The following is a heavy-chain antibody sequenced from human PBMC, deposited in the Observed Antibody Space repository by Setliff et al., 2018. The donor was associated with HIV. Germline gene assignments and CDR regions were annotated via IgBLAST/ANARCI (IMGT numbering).Heavy chain of an antibody. V-gene: IGHV3-53*01. CDR1: GFSVSTNY. J-gene: IGHJ4*02. Sequence: GGSLRLSCAASGFSVSTNYMTWVRQAPGKGLEWVSVLYTGGSTYYADSVKGRFTISRDNSRNMLYLQMNSLRAEDTAVYYCANPPLKGHLGVGFDYWGQGTQVTVSS. D-gene: IGHD3-16*01. CDR3: ANPPLKGHLGVGFDY. CDR2: LYTGGST.